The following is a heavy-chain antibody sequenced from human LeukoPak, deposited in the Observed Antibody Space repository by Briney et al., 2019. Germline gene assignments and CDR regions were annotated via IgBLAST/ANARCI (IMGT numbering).Heavy chain of an antibody. CDR3: ARDRGPGWFDP. J-gene: IGHJ5*02. Sequence: GGPLRLSCAASGVTFSNYFMTWVRQAPGKGLEWISSIRGDGADTYYADSVKGRFTVSRDNSKNTVYLQMNGLKPEDTAVYYCARDRGPGWFDPWGQGTLVTVSS. CDR1: GVTFSNYF. CDR2: IRGDGADT. V-gene: IGHV3-23*01. D-gene: IGHD3-10*01.